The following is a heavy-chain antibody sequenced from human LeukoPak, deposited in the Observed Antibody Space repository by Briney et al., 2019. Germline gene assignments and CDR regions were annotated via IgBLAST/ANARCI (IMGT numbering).Heavy chain of an antibody. CDR2: ISAYNGNT. V-gene: IGHV1-18*01. D-gene: IGHD1-26*01. CDR1: GYTFTSYG. Sequence: GASVKVSCKASGYTFTSYGISWVRQAPGQGLEWMGWISAYNGNTNYAQKLQGRVTMTTDTSTSTAYMELRSLGSDDTAVYYCARDTYSGNQGAYYYYGMDVWGQGTTVTVSS. J-gene: IGHJ6*02. CDR3: ARDTYSGNQGAYYYYGMDV.